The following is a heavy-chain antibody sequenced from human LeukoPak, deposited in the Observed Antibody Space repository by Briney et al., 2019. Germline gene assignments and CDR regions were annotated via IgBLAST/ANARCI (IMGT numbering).Heavy chain of an antibody. CDR1: GGSFSGYY. CDR2: INHSGST. D-gene: IGHD2-2*01. Sequence: PSETLSLTCAVYGGSFSGYYWSWIRQPPGKGLEWIGEINHSGSTNYNPSLKSRVTISVDTSKNQFALKLSSVTAADTAVYYCVRGGIVVVPAGFDYWGQGDLVTVSS. V-gene: IGHV4-34*01. J-gene: IGHJ4*02. CDR3: VRGGIVVVPAGFDY.